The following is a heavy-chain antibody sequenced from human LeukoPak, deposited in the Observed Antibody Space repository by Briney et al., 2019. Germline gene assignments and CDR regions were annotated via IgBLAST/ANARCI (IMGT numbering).Heavy chain of an antibody. J-gene: IGHJ4*02. D-gene: IGHD4-11*01. Sequence: GGSLRLSCAASGFTFSSYAMSWVRQAPEKGLEWVSDISGSGGSTYHAESVKGRFTISRDNSKNMVYLQMNSLRAEDTAVYYCAKGRDYSNYPAGLDYWGQGTLVTVSS. CDR1: GFTFSSYA. V-gene: IGHV3-23*01. CDR3: AKGRDYSNYPAGLDY. CDR2: ISGSGGST.